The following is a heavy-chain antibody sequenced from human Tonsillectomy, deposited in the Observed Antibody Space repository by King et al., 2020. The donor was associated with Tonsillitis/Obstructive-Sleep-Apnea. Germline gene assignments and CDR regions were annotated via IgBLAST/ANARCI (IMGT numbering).Heavy chain of an antibody. D-gene: IGHD2-2*01. Sequence: VQLVESGAEVKKPGASVKVSCKASGYTFTSYDINWVRQATGQGLEWMGWMNPNSGNTGYAQKFQGRVAMTRKTSISTAYMELSSLGSEDTAVYYCARAGGYCSSSSCYSSAFDIWGQGTMVTVSS. J-gene: IGHJ3*02. CDR3: ARAGGYCSSSSCYSSAFDI. CDR1: GYTFTSYD. CDR2: MNPNSGNT. V-gene: IGHV1-8*01.